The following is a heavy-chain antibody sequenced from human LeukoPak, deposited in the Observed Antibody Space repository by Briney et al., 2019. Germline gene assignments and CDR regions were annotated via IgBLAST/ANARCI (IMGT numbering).Heavy chain of an antibody. J-gene: IGHJ4*02. Sequence: GGSLRLSCAASGFTFSSYSMNWVRQGPGKGLVWVSRINPDGRRTDYAESVKGRFTISRDNAKNTLSLEMNSLGDEDTAVYYCSRDFNGRNDFWGQGTLVTVSS. D-gene: IGHD1-14*01. CDR2: INPDGRRT. V-gene: IGHV3-74*01. CDR3: SRDFNGRNDF. CDR1: GFTFSSYS.